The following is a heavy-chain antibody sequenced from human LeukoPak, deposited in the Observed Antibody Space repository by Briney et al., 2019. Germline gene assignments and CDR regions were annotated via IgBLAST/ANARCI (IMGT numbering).Heavy chain of an antibody. J-gene: IGHJ4*02. CDR3: ARTSGSFTGYFDY. D-gene: IGHD1-26*01. Sequence: GSLRLSCAASGFTFSSYSMNWVRQAPGKGLEWVSSISSSSSYIYYADSVKGRFTISRDNAKNSLYLQMNSLRAEDTAVYYCARTSGSFTGYFDYWGQGTLVTVSS. CDR1: GFTFSSYS. CDR2: ISSSSSYI. V-gene: IGHV3-21*01.